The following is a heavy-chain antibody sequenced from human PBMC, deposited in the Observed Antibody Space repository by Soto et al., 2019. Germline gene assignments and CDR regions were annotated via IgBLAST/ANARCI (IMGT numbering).Heavy chain of an antibody. V-gene: IGHV3-30-3*01. CDR2: ISYDGSNK. Sequence: QVQLVESGGGVVQPGRSLRLSCAASGFTFSSYAMHWVRQAPGKGLEWVAVISYDGSNKYYADSVKGRFTISRDNSKNTLYLQMNSLRAEDTAVYYCARDYGCSSSWYPCTYYYYGMDVWGQGTTVTVSS. CDR3: ARDYGCSSSWYPCTYYYYGMDV. J-gene: IGHJ6*02. CDR1: GFTFSSYA. D-gene: IGHD6-13*01.